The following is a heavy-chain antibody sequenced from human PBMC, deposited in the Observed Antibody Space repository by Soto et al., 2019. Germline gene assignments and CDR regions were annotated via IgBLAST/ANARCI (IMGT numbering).Heavy chain of an antibody. V-gene: IGHV4-59*01. D-gene: IGHD3-16*01. Sequence: ETLSLTCNVSGGSISNYYWTWVRQSPEKGLEWIGYMYYNGNINYNPSLKSRVTISIDTSKNQFSLTLKSVTAADTAVYYCASGGNWFDPWGQGVLVTVSS. CDR2: MYYNGNI. CDR3: ASGGNWFDP. CDR1: GGSISNYY. J-gene: IGHJ5*02.